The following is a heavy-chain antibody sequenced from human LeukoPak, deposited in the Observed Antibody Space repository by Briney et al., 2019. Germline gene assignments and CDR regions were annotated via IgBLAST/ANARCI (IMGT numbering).Heavy chain of an antibody. J-gene: IGHJ4*02. CDR1: GGSISSYY. CDR2: IYYSGST. V-gene: IGHV4-59*12. CDR3: ARIGYYDILTGFSVLYYFDY. D-gene: IGHD3-9*01. Sequence: SETLSLTCTVSGGSISSYYWSWIRQPPGKGLEWIGYIYYSGSTNYNPSLKSRVTISVDTSKNQFSLKLSSVTAADTAVYYCARIGYYDILTGFSVLYYFDYWGQGTLVTVSS.